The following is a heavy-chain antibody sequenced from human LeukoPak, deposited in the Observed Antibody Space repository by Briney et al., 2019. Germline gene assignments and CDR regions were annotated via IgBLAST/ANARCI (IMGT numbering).Heavy chain of an antibody. CDR3: AREKTAILHY. D-gene: IGHD2-21*02. CDR2: IMPIFGTA. CDR1: GGTFSSYA. Sequence: SVKVSCKASGGTFSSYAISWVRQAPGQGLEWMGRIMPIFGTANYAQKFQGRVTITTDESTSTAYMELSSLRSEDTAVYYCAREKTAILHYWGQGTLVTVSS. V-gene: IGHV1-69*05. J-gene: IGHJ4*02.